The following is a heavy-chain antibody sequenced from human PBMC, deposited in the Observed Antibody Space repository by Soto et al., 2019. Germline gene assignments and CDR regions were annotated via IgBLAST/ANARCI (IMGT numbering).Heavy chain of an antibody. V-gene: IGHV4-30-4*01. CDR2: IYYSGST. Sequence: SETLSLTCTVSGGSISSGDYYWSWIRQPPGKGLEWIGYIYYSGSTYYNPSLKSRVTISVDTSKNQFSLKLSSVTAADTAVYYCARSDDCSGGSCQGYYYYYGMDVWGQGTTVTVSS. J-gene: IGHJ6*02. CDR3: ARSDDCSGGSCQGYYYYYGMDV. D-gene: IGHD2-15*01. CDR1: GGSISSGDYY.